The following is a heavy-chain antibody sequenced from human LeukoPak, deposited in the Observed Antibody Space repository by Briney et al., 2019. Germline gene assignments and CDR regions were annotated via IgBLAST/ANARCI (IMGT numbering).Heavy chain of an antibody. D-gene: IGHD3-3*01. J-gene: IGHJ5*02. CDR3: ARDWRLDWFDP. Sequence: GGSLRLSCAASGFTFSSYSMNWVRQAPGKGLEWVANIKQDGSEKYYVDSVKGRFTISRDNAKNSLYLQMNSLRAEDAAVYYCARDWRLDWFDPWGQGTLVTVSS. V-gene: IGHV3-7*01. CDR1: GFTFSSYS. CDR2: IKQDGSEK.